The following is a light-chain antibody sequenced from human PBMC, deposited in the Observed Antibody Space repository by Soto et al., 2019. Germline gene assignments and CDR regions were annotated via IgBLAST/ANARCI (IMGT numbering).Light chain of an antibody. CDR2: AAS. CDR1: QSISSY. Sequence: DIKMTQSPSSLSASVGDRVTITCRASQSISSYLNWYQQKPGKANKLLIYAASSLQSGVPSRFSGSGSGTDFTLTIRSLQPEDFATYYCQKSYSTQLTFGGGTKLDI. V-gene: IGKV1-39*01. CDR3: QKSYSTQLT. J-gene: IGKJ4*01.